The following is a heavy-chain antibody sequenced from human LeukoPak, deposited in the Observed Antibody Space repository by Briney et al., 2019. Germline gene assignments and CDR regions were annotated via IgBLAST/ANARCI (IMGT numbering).Heavy chain of an antibody. CDR3: AKFHTEDPRYCGGDCCLDL. J-gene: IGHJ2*01. CDR1: AFTFNNYA. Sequence: PGGSLRLSCAASAFTFNNYAMNWVRQAPGKGLEWVSSISGSGDNTYYADSVKGRFTISRDNSKNMVYLQINSLRAEDTAVYYCAKFHTEDPRYCGGDCCLDLWGRGTLVTVSS. V-gene: IGHV3-23*01. CDR2: ISGSGDNT. D-gene: IGHD2-21*02.